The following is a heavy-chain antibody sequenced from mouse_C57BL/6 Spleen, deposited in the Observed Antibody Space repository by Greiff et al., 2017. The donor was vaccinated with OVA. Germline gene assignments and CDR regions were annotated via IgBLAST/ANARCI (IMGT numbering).Heavy chain of an antibody. CDR3: ARSITTVGFFDY. V-gene: IGHV1-69*01. Sequence: QVQLQQPGAELVMPGASVKLSCKASGYTFTSYWMHWVKQRPGQGLEWIGEIDPSDSYTNYNQKFKGKSTLTVDKSSSTAYMQLSSLTSEDSAVYYCARSITTVGFFDYWGQGTTRTVSS. CDR1: GYTFTSYW. J-gene: IGHJ2*01. CDR2: IDPSDSYT. D-gene: IGHD1-1*01.